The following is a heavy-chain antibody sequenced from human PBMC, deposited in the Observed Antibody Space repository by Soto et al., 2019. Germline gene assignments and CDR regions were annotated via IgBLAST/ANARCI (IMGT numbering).Heavy chain of an antibody. CDR3: ASLATVTDTAMVTWYFDY. D-gene: IGHD5-18*01. Sequence: SETLSLTCTVSGGSVSSGSYYWSWIRQPPGKGLEWIGYIYYSGSTNYNPSLKSRVTISVDTSKNQFSLKLSSVTAADTAVYYCASLATVTDTAMVTWYFDYWGQGTLVTVS. CDR2: IYYSGST. V-gene: IGHV4-61*01. J-gene: IGHJ4*02. CDR1: GGSVSSGSYY.